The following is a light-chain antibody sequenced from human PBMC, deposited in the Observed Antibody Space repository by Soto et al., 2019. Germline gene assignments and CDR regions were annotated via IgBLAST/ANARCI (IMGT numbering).Light chain of an antibody. V-gene: IGKV3-20*01. Sequence: EIVLTQSPCTLSFSPGERVTLSCRASQNVDSNYLAWYQQKPGQAPRIIIFGASGRATGIPDRFSGSGSGTDFTLTISRLEPEDFAVYYCQQYGSLSWTFGQGTKVDIK. J-gene: IGKJ1*01. CDR2: GAS. CDR1: QNVDSNY. CDR3: QQYGSLSWT.